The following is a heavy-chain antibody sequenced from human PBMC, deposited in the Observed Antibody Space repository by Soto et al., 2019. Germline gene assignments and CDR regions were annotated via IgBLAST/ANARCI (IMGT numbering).Heavy chain of an antibody. CDR2: ISYDGSNK. J-gene: IGHJ4*02. CDR3: ARDPRGYSGYDSFDY. D-gene: IGHD5-12*01. V-gene: IGHV3-30-3*01. CDR1: GFTFSSYA. Sequence: GGSLRLSCAASGFTFSSYAMHWVRQAPGKGLEWVAVISYDGSNKYYADSVKGRFTISRDNSKNTLYLQMNSLRAEDTAVYYCARDPRGYSGYDSFDYWGQGTLVTVSS.